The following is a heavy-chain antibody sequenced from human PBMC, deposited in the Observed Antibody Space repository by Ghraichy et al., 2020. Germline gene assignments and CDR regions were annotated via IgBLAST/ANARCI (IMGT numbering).Heavy chain of an antibody. D-gene: IGHD6-19*01. J-gene: IGHJ4*02. CDR2: VSYDGNTK. CDR1: GFTFIDSA. V-gene: IGHV3-30*04. Sequence: GESLNISCAASGFTFIDSALHWVRQSPGRGLEWLAVVSYDGNTKYYGDSVLGRFTISRDNSKNTVSLQMNRLRTEDSAIYYCARTTLAVAKQTYLDDWGQGTLVTVSS. CDR3: ARTTLAVAKQTYLDD.